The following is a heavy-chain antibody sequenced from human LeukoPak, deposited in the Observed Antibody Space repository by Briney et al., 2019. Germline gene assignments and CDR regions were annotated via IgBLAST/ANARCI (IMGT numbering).Heavy chain of an antibody. D-gene: IGHD1-26*01. CDR1: GYTFTSYD. V-gene: IGHV1-69*05. CDR3: ARSPRGELLYYYYYMDV. CDR2: IIPIFGTA. J-gene: IGHJ6*03. Sequence: VASVKVSCKASGYTFTSYDINWVRQATGQGLEWMGGIIPIFGTANYAQKFQGRVTTTTDTSTSTAYMELRSLRSDDTAVYYCARSPRGELLYYYYYMDVWGKGTTVTVSS.